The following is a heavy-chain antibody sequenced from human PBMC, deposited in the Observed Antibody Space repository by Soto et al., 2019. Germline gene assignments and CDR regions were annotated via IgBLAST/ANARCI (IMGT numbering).Heavy chain of an antibody. Sequence: QVQLVESGGGVVQPGRSLRLSCAASGFTFSSYAMHWVRQAPGKGLEWVAVISFDGSNKYYADSVKGRFTISRDNSKNTLYLQMNSLRAEDTAVYYCARSSGEWQPHSDYWGQGTLVTVSS. CDR3: ARSSGEWQPHSDY. CDR1: GFTFSSYA. J-gene: IGHJ4*02. V-gene: IGHV3-30-3*01. D-gene: IGHD2-21*01. CDR2: ISFDGSNK.